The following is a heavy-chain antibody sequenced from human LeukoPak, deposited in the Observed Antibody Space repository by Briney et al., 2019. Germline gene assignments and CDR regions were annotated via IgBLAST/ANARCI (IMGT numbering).Heavy chain of an antibody. CDR1: GGSISSYY. Sequence: NPSETLSLTCTVSGGSISSYYWSWIRQPPGKGLEWIGYIYYSGSTNYNPSLKSRVTISVDTSKNQFSLKLSSVTAADTAVYYCARGDSSSWYSRSKGAFDYWGQGTLVTVSS. V-gene: IGHV4-59*01. J-gene: IGHJ4*02. D-gene: IGHD6-13*01. CDR3: ARGDSSSWYSRSKGAFDY. CDR2: IYYSGST.